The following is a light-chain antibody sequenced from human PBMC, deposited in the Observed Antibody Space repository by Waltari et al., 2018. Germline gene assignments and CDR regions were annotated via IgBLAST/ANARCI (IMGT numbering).Light chain of an antibody. CDR1: SSNIGAGSD. Sequence: QSVLTQPPSVSGAPGQRVTISCTGSSSNIGAGSDVHWYKQLPVRAPKVLIYGNTNRPSGVPDRFSGSKSGTSASLAITGLQAEDEADYYCQSYDNSLTAWVFGGGTKLTVL. CDR2: GNT. CDR3: QSYDNSLTAWV. V-gene: IGLV1-40*01. J-gene: IGLJ3*02.